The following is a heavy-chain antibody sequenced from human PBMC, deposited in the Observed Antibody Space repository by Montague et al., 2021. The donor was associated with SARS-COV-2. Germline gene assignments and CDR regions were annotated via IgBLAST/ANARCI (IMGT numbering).Heavy chain of an antibody. V-gene: IGHV3-53*01. CDR1: GLTVSSNY. J-gene: IGHJ6*02. CDR3: ARDERRASKWSYGLDV. Sequence: SLSLSCAASGLTVSSNYLTWVRQAPGRGLEWVSFIDAVRNTYYADSVKGRFTVSRDNSKNTVYLQMNSLRVEDTAIYYCARDERRASKWSYGLDVWGPGTPVTGSS. D-gene: IGHD2-15*01. CDR2: IDAVRNT.